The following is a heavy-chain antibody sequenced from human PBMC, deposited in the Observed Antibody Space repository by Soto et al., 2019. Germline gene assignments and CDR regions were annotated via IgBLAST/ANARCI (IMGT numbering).Heavy chain of an antibody. CDR2: ISSSSSTI. Sequence: PGGSLRLSCAASGFTFSSYSMNWVRQAPGKGLEWVSYISSSSSTIYYADSVKGRFTISRDNAKNSLFLQMNSLRGEDTAVYYCARSGLALPYSASHWFDPWGHGTLVTV. CDR1: GFTFSSYS. V-gene: IGHV3-48*04. J-gene: IGHJ5*02. D-gene: IGHD3-22*01. CDR3: ARSGLALPYSASHWFDP.